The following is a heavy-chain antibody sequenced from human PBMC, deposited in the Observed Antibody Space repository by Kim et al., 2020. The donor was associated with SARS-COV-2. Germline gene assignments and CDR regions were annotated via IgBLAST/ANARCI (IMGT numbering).Heavy chain of an antibody. J-gene: IGHJ5*02. D-gene: IGHD3-22*01. CDR1: GGTFSSYA. CDR3: ARTGTSPMLVSEFDP. CDR2: IIPIFGTA. V-gene: IGHV1-69*13. Sequence: SVKVSCKASGGTFSSYAISWVRQAPGQGLELMGGIIPIFGTANYAQKFQGRVTITADESTSTAYMELSTLRSEDTAVYYCARTGTSPMLVSEFDPWGQGTLVTVSS.